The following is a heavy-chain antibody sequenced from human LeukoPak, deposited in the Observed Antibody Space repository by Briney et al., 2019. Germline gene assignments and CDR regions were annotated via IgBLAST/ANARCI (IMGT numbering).Heavy chain of an antibody. CDR2: IRYNGRT. Sequence: SETLSLTCTASDDSISRDFWTWIRQPPGKGLEWIGYIRYNGRTEYNPSLKSRVTISIQTSKNQFSLKLTSVTAADTAIYYCARLPDVSGWPFDYWGQGILVTVSS. CDR1: DDSISRDF. J-gene: IGHJ4*02. V-gene: IGHV4-59*01. CDR3: ARLPDVSGWPFDY. D-gene: IGHD6-19*01.